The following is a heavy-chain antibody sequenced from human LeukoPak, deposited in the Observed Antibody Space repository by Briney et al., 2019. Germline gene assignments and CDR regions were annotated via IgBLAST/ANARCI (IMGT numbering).Heavy chain of an antibody. Sequence: GGSLRLSCAASGFTFSSYSMNWVRQAPGKGLEWVSSISSSSSYIYYADSVKGRFTISRDNAKNSLYLQINSLSAEATAVYYCVDDYGDSVPFRGQGTLVTVSS. V-gene: IGHV3-21*01. CDR3: VDDYGDSVPF. CDR2: ISSSSSYI. J-gene: IGHJ4*02. CDR1: GFTFSSYS. D-gene: IGHD4-17*01.